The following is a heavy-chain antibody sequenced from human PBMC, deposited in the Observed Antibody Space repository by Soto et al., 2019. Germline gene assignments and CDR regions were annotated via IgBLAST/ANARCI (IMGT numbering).Heavy chain of an antibody. CDR2: IIPIFGTA. D-gene: IGHD1-1*01. CDR1: GGTFSSYA. J-gene: IGHJ6*02. CDR3: AMRTGTTGTTSASYYYYGMDV. V-gene: IGHV1-69*01. Sequence: QVQLVQSGAEVKKPGSSVKDSCKASGGTFSSYAISWVRQAPGQGLEWMGGIIPIFGTANYAQKFQGRVTITADESTSTAYMELSSLRSEDTAVCYCAMRTGTTGTTSASYYYYGMDVWGQGTKVTVS.